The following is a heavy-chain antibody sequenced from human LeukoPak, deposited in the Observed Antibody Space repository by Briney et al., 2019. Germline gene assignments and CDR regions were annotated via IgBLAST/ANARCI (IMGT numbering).Heavy chain of an antibody. CDR2: IYTSGST. Sequence: SETLSLTCTVSGGSISNYYWNWIRLPPGEGLEWIGYIYTSGSTNYKPSLESRATISIDTSKNQFSLKMSSVTAADTAVYYCARHKGGRFSESYLDYWGQGTLVTVSS. J-gene: IGHJ4*02. CDR1: GGSISNYY. CDR3: ARHKGGRFSESYLDY. V-gene: IGHV4-4*09. D-gene: IGHD1-26*01.